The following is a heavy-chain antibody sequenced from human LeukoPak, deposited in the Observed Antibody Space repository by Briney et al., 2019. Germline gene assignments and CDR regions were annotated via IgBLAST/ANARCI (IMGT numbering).Heavy chain of an antibody. CDR1: GFTFSSNW. J-gene: IGHJ4*02. CDR2: ISSDGSTT. CDR3: TRGRPGHYFDY. D-gene: IGHD6-25*01. V-gene: IGHV3-74*01. Sequence: PGGSLRLSCAASGFTFSSNWMHWVRQAPGKGLVWVSLISSDGSTTIYADSVKGRFTISRDNAKNTLFLQMNSLSAGDTAVYYSTRGRPGHYFDYWGLGTLVTVSS.